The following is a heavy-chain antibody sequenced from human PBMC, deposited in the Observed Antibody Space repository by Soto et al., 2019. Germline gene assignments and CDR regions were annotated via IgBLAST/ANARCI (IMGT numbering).Heavy chain of an antibody. CDR2: IYHSGST. V-gene: IGHV4-30-2*01. D-gene: IGHD5-12*01. CDR3: ARGGGYDFPYYGMDV. CDR1: GGSISSGGYS. Sequence: SETLSLTCAVSGGSISSGGYSWSWIRQPPGKGLEWIGYIYHSGSTYYNPSLKIRVTISVDRSKNQFPLKLSSVTAADTAVYYCARGGGYDFPYYGMDVWGQGTTVTVSS. J-gene: IGHJ6*02.